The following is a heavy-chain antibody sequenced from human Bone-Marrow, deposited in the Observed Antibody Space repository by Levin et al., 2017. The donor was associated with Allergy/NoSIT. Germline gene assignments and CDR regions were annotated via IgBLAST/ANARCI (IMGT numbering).Heavy chain of an antibody. Sequence: GESLKISCKGSGYSFTSYWIGWVRQMPGKGLEWMGIIYPGDSDTRYSPSFQGQVTISADKSISTAYLQWSSLKASDTAMYYCARHGTTGPHLYYYYYYMDVWGKGTTVTVSS. V-gene: IGHV5-51*01. D-gene: IGHD1-1*01. CDR1: GYSFTSYW. CDR2: IYPGDSDT. CDR3: ARHGTTGPHLYYYYYYMDV. J-gene: IGHJ6*03.